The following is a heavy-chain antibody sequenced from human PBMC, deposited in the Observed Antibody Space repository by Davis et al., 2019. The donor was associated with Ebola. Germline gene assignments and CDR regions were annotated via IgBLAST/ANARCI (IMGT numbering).Heavy chain of an antibody. CDR1: GYTFTSYG. Sequence: ASVKVSCKASGYTFTSYGISWVRQAPGQGLEWMGWISAYNGNTNYAQKLQGRVTMTTDTSTSTAYMELRSLRSDDTAVYYCARDLAGESAVAGQRAFDIWGQGTMVTVSS. D-gene: IGHD6-19*01. J-gene: IGHJ3*02. CDR3: ARDLAGESAVAGQRAFDI. V-gene: IGHV1-18*01. CDR2: ISAYNGNT.